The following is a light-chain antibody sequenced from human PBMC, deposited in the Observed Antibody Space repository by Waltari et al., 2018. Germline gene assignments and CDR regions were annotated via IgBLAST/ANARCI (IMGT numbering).Light chain of an antibody. CDR3: QLSGSSLYT. J-gene: IGKJ2*01. V-gene: IGKV3-20*01. Sequence: IVLTQFPATLSLSPGERATLSCRASQTFINTYLAWYQQKPGPAPRLLIYATSTRAPGIPDRFRGSESGTDFTLTINRLEPEDFAVYFCQLSGSSLYTFGQGTKLAIK. CDR2: ATS. CDR1: QTFINTY.